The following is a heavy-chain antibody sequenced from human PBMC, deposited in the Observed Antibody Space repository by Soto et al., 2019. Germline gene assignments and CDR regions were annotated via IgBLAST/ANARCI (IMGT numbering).Heavy chain of an antibody. J-gene: IGHJ4*02. Sequence: QVQLVQSGAEVKKPGASVKVSCKASGYTFTSYGISWVRQAPGQGLEWMGWIGAYNGNTNYAQKLQGRVTMTTDTSTSTAYMELRSLRSDDTAVYYCAVDRVGARTGGSDFDYWGQGTLVTVSS. CDR1: GYTFTSYG. CDR2: IGAYNGNT. D-gene: IGHD1-26*01. V-gene: IGHV1-18*04. CDR3: AVDRVGARTGGSDFDY.